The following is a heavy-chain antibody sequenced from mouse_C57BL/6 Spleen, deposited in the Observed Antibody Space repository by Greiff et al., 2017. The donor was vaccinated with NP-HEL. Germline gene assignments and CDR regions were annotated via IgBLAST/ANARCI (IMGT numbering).Heavy chain of an antibody. CDR2: INPNNGGT. Sequence: VQLKQSGPELVKPGASVKIPCKASGYTFTDYNMDWVKQSHGKSLEWIGDINPNNGGTIYNQKFKGKATLTVDKSSSTAYMELRSLTSEDTAVYYCARGRVWYFDVWGTGTTVTVSS. CDR3: ARGRVWYFDV. V-gene: IGHV1-18*01. J-gene: IGHJ1*03. CDR1: GYTFTDYN.